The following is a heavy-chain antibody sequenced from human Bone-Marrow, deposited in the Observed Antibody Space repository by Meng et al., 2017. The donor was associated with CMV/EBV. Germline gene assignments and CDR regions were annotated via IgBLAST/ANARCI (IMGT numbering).Heavy chain of an antibody. CDR2: ISAYNGYT. CDR3: ARSPLYFYDSSGYED. CDR1: GYYFTNQG. J-gene: IGHJ4*02. V-gene: IGHV1-18*01. D-gene: IGHD3-22*01. Sequence: CGYYFTNQGISWVRQAPGQGLEWMGWISAYNGYTNFAQVFQGRVTLTTDTSTDTAYMELMSLRSDDTAVYYCARSPLYFYDSSGYEDWGQGTLVTVSS.